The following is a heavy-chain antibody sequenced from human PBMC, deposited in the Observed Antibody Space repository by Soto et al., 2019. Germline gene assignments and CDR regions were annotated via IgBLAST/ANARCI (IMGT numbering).Heavy chain of an antibody. J-gene: IGHJ4*02. CDR2: ISSSDNII. V-gene: IGHV3-11*01. CDR1: GFTFSDYY. Sequence: PGGSLRLSCAASGFTFSDYYMSWIRQAPGKGLEWVAYISSSDNIIYYADSVKGRFTISRDNAKNSLYLQMNSLRAVDTAVYYCARDLGYYDSSGYFDYWGQGTLVTVSS. CDR3: ARDLGYYDSSGYFDY. D-gene: IGHD3-22*01.